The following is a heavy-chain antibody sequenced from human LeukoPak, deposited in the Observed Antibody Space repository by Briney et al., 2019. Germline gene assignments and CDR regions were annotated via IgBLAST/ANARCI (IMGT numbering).Heavy chain of an antibody. CDR3: ASPGYYDILTGLESDAFDI. CDR1: GDSVSSNSAA. D-gene: IGHD3-9*01. CDR2: TYYRSKWYN. Sequence: SQTLSLTCAISGDSVSSNSAAWNWIRQSPSRGLEWLGRTYYRSKWYNDYAVSVKSRITINPDTSKNQFSLQLNSVTPEDTAVYYCASPGYYDILTGLESDAFDIWGQGTMVTASS. J-gene: IGHJ3*02. V-gene: IGHV6-1*01.